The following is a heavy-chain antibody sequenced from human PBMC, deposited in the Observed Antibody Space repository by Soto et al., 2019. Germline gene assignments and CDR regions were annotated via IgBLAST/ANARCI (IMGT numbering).Heavy chain of an antibody. J-gene: IGHJ4*02. CDR2: ISGGSGDT. D-gene: IGHD2-2*01. Sequence: EVQLLESGGGVAQPGGSLRLSCAASGFTFSNSAMSWVLQAPGKGLERVSTISGGSGDTSYADPVKGRFIVSRDDSRTTLYLQMNSLRAEDTALYYCARGASTFDYWGQGRPVIVSS. V-gene: IGHV3-23*01. CDR3: ARGASTFDY. CDR1: GFTFSNSA.